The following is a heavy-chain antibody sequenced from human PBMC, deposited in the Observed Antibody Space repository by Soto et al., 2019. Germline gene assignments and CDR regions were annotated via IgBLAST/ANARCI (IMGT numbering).Heavy chain of an antibody. CDR2: IFYSGST. J-gene: IGHJ4*02. Sequence: SETLSLTCSVSGASINTGDYYWSWIRQPPGKGLEWIGYIFYSGSTYYNPSLKSRVTISIDTSNNQFSLRLSSVTAADTAVYFCATGLYDTFGYYCDSWGQGTLVTVSS. CDR1: GASINTGDYY. V-gene: IGHV4-30-4*01. D-gene: IGHD3-22*01. CDR3: ATGLYDTFGYYCDS.